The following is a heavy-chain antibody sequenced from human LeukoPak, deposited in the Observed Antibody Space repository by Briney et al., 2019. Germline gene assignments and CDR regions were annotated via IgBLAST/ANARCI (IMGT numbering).Heavy chain of an antibody. CDR2: IYYSVTT. CDR1: GVSVTNHY. J-gene: IGHJ4*02. V-gene: IGHV4-4*07. Sequence: PSETLSLTCTVSGVSVTNHYWSWIRQPAGKGLEWLGLIYYSVTTNYNPSLKSRVSMSVDTSKNQFSLKVNSVTAADTAVYYCASYSPDWDFDYWGQGTLVTVSS. D-gene: IGHD3/OR15-3a*01. CDR3: ASYSPDWDFDY.